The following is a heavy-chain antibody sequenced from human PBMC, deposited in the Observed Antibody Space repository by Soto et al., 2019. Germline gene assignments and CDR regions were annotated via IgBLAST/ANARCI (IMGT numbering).Heavy chain of an antibody. D-gene: IGHD2-2*01. CDR3: ARVALIPAALLGNWFDP. Sequence: ASVKVSCKASGYTFTSYGISWVRQAPGQGLEWMGWISAYNGNTNYAQKLQGRVTMTTDTSTSTAYMELRSLRSDDTAVYYCARVALIPAALLGNWFDPWGQGTLVTVSS. J-gene: IGHJ5*02. CDR1: GYTFTSYG. V-gene: IGHV1-18*01. CDR2: ISAYNGNT.